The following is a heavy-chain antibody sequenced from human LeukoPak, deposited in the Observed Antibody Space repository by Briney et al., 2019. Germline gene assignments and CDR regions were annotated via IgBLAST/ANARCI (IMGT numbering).Heavy chain of an antibody. V-gene: IGHV3-48*02. CDR3: ARDPLPYCSSTSCSKLPYYYYGMDV. D-gene: IGHD2-2*01. J-gene: IGHJ6*02. CDR2: ISSSSSTI. Sequence: GGSLRLSCAASGFTFSSYSMNWVRQAPGKGLEWVSYISSSSSTIYYADSVKGRFTISRDNAKNSLYLQMNSLRDEDTAGYYCARDPLPYCSSTSCSKLPYYYYGMDVWGQGTTVTVSS. CDR1: GFTFSSYS.